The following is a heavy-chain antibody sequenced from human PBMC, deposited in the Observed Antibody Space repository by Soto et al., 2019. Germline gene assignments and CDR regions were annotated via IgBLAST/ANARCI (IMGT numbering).Heavy chain of an antibody. J-gene: IGHJ4*02. CDR3: VTAVRTRLDN. V-gene: IGHV3-23*01. CDR1: GFIFSNFA. CDR2: IRQSGDRS. Sequence: GGSLRLSCAASGFIFSNFAMYWVRRAPGKGLEWVSSIRQSGDRSSYADSAKGRFTISRDNSKNTLYLQMNGLRLDDTAVYYCVTAVRTRLDNWGPGTLVTVS. D-gene: IGHD3-10*01.